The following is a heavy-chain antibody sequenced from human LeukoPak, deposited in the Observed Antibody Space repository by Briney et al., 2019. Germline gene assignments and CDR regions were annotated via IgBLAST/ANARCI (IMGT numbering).Heavy chain of an antibody. Sequence: SETLSLTCAVSGGSFGGYFWSWIRQSPGSGLEWIGEINRAGGTNYNTSLNSRVTMFMDVSKNHLFLNLTPVTAADTAVYYCARGWDCSGGSCNSGVPHFDYWGQGTLVTVSS. J-gene: IGHJ4*02. CDR2: INRAGGT. CDR1: GGSFGGYF. V-gene: IGHV4-34*01. D-gene: IGHD2-15*01. CDR3: ARGWDCSGGSCNSGVPHFDY.